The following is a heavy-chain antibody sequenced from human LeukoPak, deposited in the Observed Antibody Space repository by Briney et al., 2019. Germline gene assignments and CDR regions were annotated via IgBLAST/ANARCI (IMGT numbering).Heavy chain of an antibody. J-gene: IGHJ5*02. CDR2: IKQDGSEK. Sequence: QTGGSLRLSCAASGFTFSSYWMSWVRQAPGKGLEWVANIKQDGSEKYYVDSVKGRFTISRDNAKNSLYLQMNSLRAEGTAVYYCARVMRAMVRGVMWGLGWFDPWGQGTLVTVSS. CDR1: GFTFSSYW. V-gene: IGHV3-7*01. CDR3: ARVMRAMVRGVMWGLGWFDP. D-gene: IGHD3-10*01.